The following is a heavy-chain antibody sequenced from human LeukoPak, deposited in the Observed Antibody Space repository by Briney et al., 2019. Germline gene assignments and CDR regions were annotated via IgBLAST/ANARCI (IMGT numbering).Heavy chain of an antibody. CDR1: GFTFGDYA. J-gene: IGHJ4*02. CDR3: TRDRGAYNLYDY. V-gene: IGHV3-49*05. D-gene: IGHD1-1*01. CDR2: IRSKAYGETA. Sequence: NPGRSLRLSCTASGFTFGDYAMSWIRQAPGKGLEWVGFIRSKAYGETADYAASVKGRFTISRDDSKAIAYLQMNSLKTEDTAVYHCTRDRGAYNLYDYWGRGTLVTVSS.